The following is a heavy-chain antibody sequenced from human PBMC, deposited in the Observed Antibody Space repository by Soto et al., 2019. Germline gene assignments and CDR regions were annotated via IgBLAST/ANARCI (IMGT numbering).Heavy chain of an antibody. CDR1: GSSFSTYY. Sequence: SETLSLTCTVSGSSFSTYYWTWIRQPPGKGLEWIGEINHSGSTNYNPPLKSRVTMSLDTSRNQFSLKLTSVTAADTAIYNCARERRAVGGYSSNWYDYFDHWGQGALVTVS. J-gene: IGHJ4*02. CDR2: INHSGST. D-gene: IGHD6-13*01. CDR3: ARERRAVGGYSSNWYDYFDH. V-gene: IGHV4-34*01.